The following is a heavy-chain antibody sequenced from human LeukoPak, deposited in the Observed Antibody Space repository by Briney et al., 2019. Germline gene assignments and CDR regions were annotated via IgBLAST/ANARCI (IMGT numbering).Heavy chain of an antibody. V-gene: IGHV1-46*01. J-gene: IGHJ5*02. D-gene: IGHD5-18*01. Sequence: GASVKVSCEASGYTFTSYYMHWVRQAPGQGLEWMGIINPSGGSTSYAQKFQGRVTMTRDTSTSTVYMELSSLRSEDTAVYYCAREPALRLYSYGDWLDPWGQGTLVTVSS. CDR3: AREPALRLYSYGDWLDP. CDR1: GYTFTSYY. CDR2: INPSGGST.